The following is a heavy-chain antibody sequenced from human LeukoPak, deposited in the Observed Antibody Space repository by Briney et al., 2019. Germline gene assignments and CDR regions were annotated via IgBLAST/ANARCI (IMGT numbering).Heavy chain of an antibody. CDR2: INPSGGST. D-gene: IGHD3-16*01. Sequence: ASVKVSCKASGYTFTSYYMHWVRQAPGQGLEWMGIINPSGGSTSYAQKFQGRVTMTRDTSTSTVYMELSSLRSEDTAVYYCARCTCISRLGYYGMDVWGPGTTVTVSS. CDR3: ARCTCISRLGYYGMDV. CDR1: GYTFTSYY. J-gene: IGHJ6*02. V-gene: IGHV1-46*01.